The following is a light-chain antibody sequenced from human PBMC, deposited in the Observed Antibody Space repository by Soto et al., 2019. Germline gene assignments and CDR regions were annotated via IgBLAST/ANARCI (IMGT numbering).Light chain of an antibody. Sequence: EIVMTQSPVTLSVSPGERVTLPCRASQSVSSSLAWYQQKPGQTPRILIYGASTMATGITARFSGSGSGTELTLTIRSLQSEDFAVYYCQQYNPLPVTFGGGTKVEIK. V-gene: IGKV3-15*01. CDR2: GAS. CDR3: QQYNPLPVT. J-gene: IGKJ4*01. CDR1: QSVSSS.